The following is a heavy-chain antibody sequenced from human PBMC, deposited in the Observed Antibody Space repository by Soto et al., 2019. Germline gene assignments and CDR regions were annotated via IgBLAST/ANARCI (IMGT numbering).Heavy chain of an antibody. V-gene: IGHV3-23*01. Sequence: PGGSLRLSCAASGFTFSSYAMSWVRQAPGKGLEWVSAISGSGGSTYYADSAKGRFTISRDNSKNTLYLQMNSLRAEDTAVYYCARNPYSRVGSWYEAYWGQGTLVTVSS. J-gene: IGHJ4*02. D-gene: IGHD6-13*01. CDR3: ARNPYSRVGSWYEAY. CDR2: ISGSGGST. CDR1: GFTFSSYA.